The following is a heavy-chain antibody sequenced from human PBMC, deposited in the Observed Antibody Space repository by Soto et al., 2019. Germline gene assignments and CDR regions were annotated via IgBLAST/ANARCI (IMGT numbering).Heavy chain of an antibody. D-gene: IGHD6-13*01. J-gene: IGHJ6*02. CDR1: GYTFTSYD. Sequence: QVQLVQSGAEVKKPGASVKVSCKASGYTFTSYDINWVRQATGQGLEWMGWMNPNSGNTGYAQKFQGRVTMTRNTSISTAYMELSSLRFEDTAVYYCAGVSSSWDYYYYGMDVWGQGTTVTVSS. V-gene: IGHV1-8*01. CDR3: AGVSSSWDYYYYGMDV. CDR2: MNPNSGNT.